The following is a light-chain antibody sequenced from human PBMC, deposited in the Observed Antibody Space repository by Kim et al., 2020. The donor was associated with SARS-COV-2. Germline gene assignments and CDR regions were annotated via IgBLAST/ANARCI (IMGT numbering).Light chain of an antibody. CDR2: GAS. J-gene: IGKJ1*01. V-gene: IGKV3-20*01. CDR3: QQSGSSPWT. CDR1: QSIRSNN. Sequence: SPGERATLSCRASQSIRSNNLAWHQQKPGQSPRLVIYGASTRATGIPDRFSGSGSGTDFTLTISRLEPEDFAVYFCQQSGSSPWTFGQGTKVEIK.